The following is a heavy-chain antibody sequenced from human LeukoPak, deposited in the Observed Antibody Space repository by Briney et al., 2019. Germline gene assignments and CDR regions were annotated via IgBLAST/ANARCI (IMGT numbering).Heavy chain of an antibody. CDR1: GGSISSSNW. D-gene: IGHD3-10*01. J-gene: IGHJ4*02. V-gene: IGHV4-4*02. Sequence: SETLSLTCAVSGGSISSSNWWSWVRQPPGKGLEWIGEIYHSGSTNYNPSLKSRVTISVDKSKNQFSLKLSSVTAADTAVYYCASLYYYGSGSTYWGQGTLVTVSS. CDR3: ASLYYYGSGSTY. CDR2: IYHSGST.